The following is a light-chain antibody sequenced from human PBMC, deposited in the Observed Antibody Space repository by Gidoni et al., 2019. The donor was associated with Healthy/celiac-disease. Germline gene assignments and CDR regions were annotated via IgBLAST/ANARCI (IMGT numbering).Light chain of an antibody. V-gene: IGLV2-14*01. CDR3: SSYTSSSPFV. J-gene: IGLJ1*01. CDR1: SSDVGGYNY. Sequence: QSARTQPASVSGSPGQSITISCTGTSSDVGGYNYVSWYQQHPGKAPQLMIYDVSNRPSGVSNRFSCSKSGNTASLTISGLQAEDEADYYCSSYTSSSPFVFGTGTKVTVL. CDR2: DVS.